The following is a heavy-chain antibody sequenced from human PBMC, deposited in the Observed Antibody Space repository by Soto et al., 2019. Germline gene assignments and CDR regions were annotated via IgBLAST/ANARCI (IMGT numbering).Heavy chain of an antibody. V-gene: IGHV4-59*02. CDR2: IYYSGST. D-gene: IGHD2-2*01. Sequence: SETLSLTCSFSGDSVTSHYLTWIRQSPEKGLEWFWYIYYSGSTNYNPSLKSRVTISVDTSKNQFSLKLSSVTAADTAVYYCARAIVVVPAAMRVRYYYYMDVWGKGTTVTVSS. J-gene: IGHJ6*03. CDR1: GDSVTSHY. CDR3: ARAIVVVPAAMRVRYYYYMDV.